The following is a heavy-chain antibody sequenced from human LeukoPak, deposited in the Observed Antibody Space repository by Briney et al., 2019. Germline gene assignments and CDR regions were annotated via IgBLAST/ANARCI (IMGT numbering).Heavy chain of an antibody. Sequence: GGSLRLSCAASGFTFSSNAMSWVRQAPGKGLEWDSAISGSGGSTYYADSVKGRFTISRDNSKNTLYLQMNSLRAEDTAVYYCAKDSLPTTVVNDLISFDYWGQGTLVTVSS. D-gene: IGHD4-23*01. CDR2: ISGSGGST. J-gene: IGHJ4*02. CDR1: GFTFSSNA. V-gene: IGHV3-23*01. CDR3: AKDSLPTTVVNDLISFDY.